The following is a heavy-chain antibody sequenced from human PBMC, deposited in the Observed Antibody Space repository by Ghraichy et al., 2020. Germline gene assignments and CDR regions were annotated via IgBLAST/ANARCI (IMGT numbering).Heavy chain of an antibody. Sequence: GGSLRLSCAASGFTFSNYSMHWVRQAPGKGLVWVSRTNAYGRITDYADSVKGRFTISRDNANNMLYLQMNSLRAEDTALYYCTSGIGGRGADWGEWTIVIVAS. V-gene: IGHV3-74*01. CDR3: TSGIGGRGAD. CDR1: GFTFSNYS. D-gene: IGHD3-16*01. J-gene: IGHJ3*01. CDR2: TNAYGRIT.